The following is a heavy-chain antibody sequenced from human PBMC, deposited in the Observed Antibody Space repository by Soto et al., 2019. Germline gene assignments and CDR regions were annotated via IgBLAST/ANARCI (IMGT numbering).Heavy chain of an antibody. D-gene: IGHD6-13*01. CDR3: AREARYATYSSSWPLDY. CDR1: GYTFTSYA. CDR2: INAGNGNT. J-gene: IGHJ4*02. V-gene: IGHV1-3*01. Sequence: GASVKVSCKASGYTFTSYAMHWVRQAPGQRLEWMGWINAGNGNTKYSQKFQGRVTITRDTSASTAYMELSSLRSEDTAVYYCAREARYATYSSSWPLDYWGQGTLVTVSS.